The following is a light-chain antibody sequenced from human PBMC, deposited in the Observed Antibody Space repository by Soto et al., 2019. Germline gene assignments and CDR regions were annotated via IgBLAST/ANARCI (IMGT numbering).Light chain of an antibody. CDR3: LQHNNYPPP. Sequence: DIQMTQSPSTLSGSVGDRVTITCRASQTISSWLAWYQQKPGKAPKLLIYKASTLKSGVPSRFSGSGSGTEFTLTISSLQPEDFATYFCLQHNNYPPPFGQGTKVDIK. CDR2: KAS. V-gene: IGKV1-5*03. CDR1: QTISSW. J-gene: IGKJ1*01.